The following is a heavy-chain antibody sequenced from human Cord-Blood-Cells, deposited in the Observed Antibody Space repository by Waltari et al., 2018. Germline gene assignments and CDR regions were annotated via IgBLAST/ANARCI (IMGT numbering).Heavy chain of an antibody. CDR1: GYTFTGYY. D-gene: IGHD3-3*01. CDR3: ARGYHDFWSGYYDAFDI. J-gene: IGHJ3*02. V-gene: IGHV1-2*02. CDR2: INPNSGGT. Sequence: QVQLVQSGAEVKKPGASVKVSCKASGYTFTGYYMHWVRQAPGQGLEWMGWINPNSGGTNDAQKFQGRVTMTRDTSISTAYMELSRLRSDDTAVYYCARGYHDFWSGYYDAFDIWGQGTMVTVSS.